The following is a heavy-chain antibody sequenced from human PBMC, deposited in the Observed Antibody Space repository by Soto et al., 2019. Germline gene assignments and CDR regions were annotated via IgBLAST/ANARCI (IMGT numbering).Heavy chain of an antibody. V-gene: IGHV3-23*01. Sequence: GGSLRLSCAASGFTFSSYAMSWVRQAPGKGLEWVSAISGSGGSTYYADSVKGRFTISRDNSKNTLYLQMNSLRAEDTAVYYCANLIVGATNLDYWGQGTLVTVSS. CDR1: GFTFSSYA. D-gene: IGHD1-26*01. CDR3: ANLIVGATNLDY. CDR2: ISGSGGST. J-gene: IGHJ4*02.